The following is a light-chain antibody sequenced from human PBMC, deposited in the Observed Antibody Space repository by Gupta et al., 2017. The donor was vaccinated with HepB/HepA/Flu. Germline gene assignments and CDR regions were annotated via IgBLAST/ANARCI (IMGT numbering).Light chain of an antibody. CDR2: EVS. CDR3: CSYAGNNTLI. Sequence: QSALTQPASVSGSPGQSITISCTGTSSDVGTYKFVSWYQQYPGKAPKFMIYEVSKRPSGVSDRFSGSKSGNTASLTISGLRAEDEADYYCCSYAGNNTLIFGGGTKLSVL. CDR1: SSDVGTYKF. J-gene: IGLJ2*01. V-gene: IGLV2-23*02.